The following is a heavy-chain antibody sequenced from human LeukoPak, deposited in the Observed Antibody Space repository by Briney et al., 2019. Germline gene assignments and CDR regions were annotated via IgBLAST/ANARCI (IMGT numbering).Heavy chain of an antibody. CDR3: AKDGVLKVDTAIL. Sequence: GGSLRLSCAAPGFTFSSYGMHWVRQAPGKGLEWVAFIRYDGSNKYYADSVKGRFTISRDNSKNTLYLQMNSLRAEDTAVYYCAKDGVLKVDTAILWGQGTLVTVSS. D-gene: IGHD5-18*01. CDR2: IRYDGSNK. V-gene: IGHV3-30*02. J-gene: IGHJ4*02. CDR1: GFTFSSYG.